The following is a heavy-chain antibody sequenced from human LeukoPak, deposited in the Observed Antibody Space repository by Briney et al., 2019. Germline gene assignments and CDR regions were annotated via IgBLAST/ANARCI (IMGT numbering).Heavy chain of an antibody. J-gene: IGHJ4*02. Sequence: ASGKVCCKASGYRFSDYYLHWVRQAPGQGLEWMGWSNPDSGGTKYAQNYQGRVTMTRDTSITTAYMELSRLRSDDRAVYYCARGMYFYDTSGYPHPFDYWGQGTLVTVSS. V-gene: IGHV1-2*02. D-gene: IGHD3-22*01. CDR1: GYRFSDYY. CDR3: ARGMYFYDTSGYPHPFDY. CDR2: SNPDSGGT.